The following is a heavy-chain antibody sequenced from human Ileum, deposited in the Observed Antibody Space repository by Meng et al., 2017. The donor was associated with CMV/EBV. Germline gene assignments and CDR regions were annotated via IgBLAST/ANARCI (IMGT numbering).Heavy chain of an antibody. D-gene: IGHD2-2*01. J-gene: IGHJ4*02. CDR1: GGSFSGYY. CDR3: ARKYCGSSNCYPFDY. CDR2: INHSGSA. Sequence: SETLSLTCAVYGGSFSGYYWSWIRQSPGQGLEWIGQINHSGSASYNPSPRRRVTISEDTSKNQFSLRLTSVTAADTAIYYCARKYCGSSNCYPFDYWGQGELVTVSS. V-gene: IGHV4-34*01.